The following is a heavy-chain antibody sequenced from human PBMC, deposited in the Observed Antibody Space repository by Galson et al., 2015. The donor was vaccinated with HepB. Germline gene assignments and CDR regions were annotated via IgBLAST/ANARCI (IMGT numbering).Heavy chain of an antibody. CDR3: ARGIQNVDTYYYYGMDV. CDR2: IIPIFGTA. J-gene: IGHJ6*02. D-gene: IGHD5-18*01. CDR1: GGTFSSYA. V-gene: IGHV1-69*13. Sequence: SVKVSCKASGGTFSSYAISWVRQAPGQGLEWMGGIIPIFGTANYAQKFQGRVTITADESTSTAYMELSSLRSEDTAVYYCARGIQNVDTYYYYGMDVWGQGTAVTVSS.